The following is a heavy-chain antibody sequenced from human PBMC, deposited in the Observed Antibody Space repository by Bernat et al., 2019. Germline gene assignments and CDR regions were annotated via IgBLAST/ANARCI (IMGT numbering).Heavy chain of an antibody. V-gene: IGHV3-23*01. CDR3: AKDRDDSSSWLY. D-gene: IGHD6-13*01. CDR2: ISGSGGST. J-gene: IGHJ4*02. CDR1: GFAFSSYA. Sequence: EVQLLESGGGLVQPGGSLRLSCAASGFAFSSYAMSWVRQAPGKGLEWVSAISGSGGSTYYADSVKGRFTISRDNSKNTLYLQMNSLRAEDTAVYYCAKDRDDSSSWLYWGQGTLVTVSS.